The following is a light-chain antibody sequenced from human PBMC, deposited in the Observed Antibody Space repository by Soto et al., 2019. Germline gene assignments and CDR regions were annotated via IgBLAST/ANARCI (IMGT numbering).Light chain of an antibody. Sequence: DIPLTQSPSLLSASVGDRVTITCRASQGISSFLAWYQQRPGKAPNLLIYAASTLQSGVPSRFSGSGSGTEFTLTISSLQPEDFATYYCQQFGTYPRTFGQGTKVEIK. V-gene: IGKV1-9*01. CDR1: QGISSF. CDR3: QQFGTYPRT. J-gene: IGKJ1*01. CDR2: AAS.